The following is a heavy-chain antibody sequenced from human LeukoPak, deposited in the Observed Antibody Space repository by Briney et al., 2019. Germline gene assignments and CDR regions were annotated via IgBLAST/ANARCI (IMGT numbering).Heavy chain of an antibody. CDR3: ARDRRYYYDSTWAFDI. CDR2: IYTIGST. V-gene: IGHV4-4*07. J-gene: IGHJ3*02. D-gene: IGHD3-22*01. CDR1: GGSISSYY. Sequence: SETLSLTCTVSGGSISSYYWSWIRQPAGKGLEWIGRIYTIGSTNYNPSLKSRVTMSVDTSKNQFSLKLSSVTAADTAVYYCARDRRYYYDSTWAFDIWGQGTMVTVSS.